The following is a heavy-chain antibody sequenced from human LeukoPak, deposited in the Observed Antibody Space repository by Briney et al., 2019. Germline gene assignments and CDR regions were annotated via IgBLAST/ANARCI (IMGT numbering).Heavy chain of an antibody. D-gene: IGHD3-22*01. CDR2: IYYSGST. V-gene: IGHV4-59*01. CDR3: ARFHYYDSSGYGVYFDY. J-gene: IGHJ4*02. CDR1: GGSISSYY. Sequence: SETLSLTCTVSGGSISSYYWSWIRQPPGKGLEWIGYIYYSGSTNYNPSLKSRVTISVDTSKNQFSLKLSSVTAADTAVYYCARFHYYDSSGYGVYFDYWGQGTLVSVAS.